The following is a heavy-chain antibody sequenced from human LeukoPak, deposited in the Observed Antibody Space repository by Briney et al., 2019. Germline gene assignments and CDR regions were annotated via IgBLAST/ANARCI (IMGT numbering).Heavy chain of an antibody. CDR2: ISGSGGST. D-gene: IGHD3-3*01. V-gene: IGHV3-23*01. Sequence: GGSLRLSCAASGFKFDDYGMSWVRQAPGKGLEWVSAISGSGGSTYYADSVKGRFTISRDNSKNTLYLQMNSLRAEDTAVYYCAKVGGTHRYDFWSGYYSYWFDPWGQGTLVTVSS. CDR3: AKVGGTHRYDFWSGYYSYWFDP. J-gene: IGHJ5*02. CDR1: GFKFDDYG.